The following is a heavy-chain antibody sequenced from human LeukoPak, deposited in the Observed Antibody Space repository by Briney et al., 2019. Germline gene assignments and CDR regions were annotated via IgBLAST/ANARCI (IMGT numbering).Heavy chain of an antibody. Sequence: SETLSLTCTVSGGSVSSGSYYWSWIRQPPGKGLEWIGYIYYSGSTNYNPSLKSRATISVDTSKNQFSLKLSSVTAADTAVYYCARGQQWLGAEYFQHWGQGTLVTVSS. D-gene: IGHD6-19*01. CDR1: GGSVSSGSYY. CDR3: ARGQQWLGAEYFQH. J-gene: IGHJ1*01. V-gene: IGHV4-61*01. CDR2: IYYSGST.